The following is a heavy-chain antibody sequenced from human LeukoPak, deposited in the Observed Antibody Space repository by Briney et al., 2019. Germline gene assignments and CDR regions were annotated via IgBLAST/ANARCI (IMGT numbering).Heavy chain of an antibody. J-gene: IGHJ6*03. CDR1: GGTFSSYA. Sequence: GASVKVSCKASGGTFSSYAISWVRQAPGQGLEWMGGIIPIFGTANYAQRFQGRLTITADKSTSTAYMELSSLRSEDTAVYYCARGISSGWSIHYYYYMDVWGKGTTVTVSS. CDR3: ARGISSGWSIHYYYYMDV. CDR2: IIPIFGTA. D-gene: IGHD6-19*01. V-gene: IGHV1-69*06.